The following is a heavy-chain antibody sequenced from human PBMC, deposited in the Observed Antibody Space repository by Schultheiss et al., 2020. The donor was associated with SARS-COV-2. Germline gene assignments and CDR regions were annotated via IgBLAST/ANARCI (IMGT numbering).Heavy chain of an antibody. D-gene: IGHD3-3*01. CDR3: ARQSYYDFWRVNY. CDR2: IYSSGST. Sequence: SETLSLTCTVSGGSISNYYWSWIRQPPGKGLEWIGYIYSSGSTYYNPSLKSRVTISVDTSKNQFSLRLNSVTAADTAVYFCARQSYYDFWRVNYWGQGTLVTVSS. J-gene: IGHJ4*02. V-gene: IGHV4-59*08. CDR1: GGSISNYY.